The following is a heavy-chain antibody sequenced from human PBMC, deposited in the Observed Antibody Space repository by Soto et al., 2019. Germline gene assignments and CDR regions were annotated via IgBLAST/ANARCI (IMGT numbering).Heavy chain of an antibody. CDR2: ITTSSAYI. Sequence: EVQLVESGGGLVKPGGSLRLSCAASGFTFNTYDMNWVRQAPGKGLEWVSSITTSSAYIYYADSLKGRITISRDNAKNWLFLQMNGLRAEDTAVYYCVRSGTARLLRHSWFDTRGQGPLVTVSS. J-gene: IGHJ5*02. CDR3: VRSGTARLLRHSWFDT. CDR1: GFTFNTYD. V-gene: IGHV3-21*01. D-gene: IGHD2-21*01.